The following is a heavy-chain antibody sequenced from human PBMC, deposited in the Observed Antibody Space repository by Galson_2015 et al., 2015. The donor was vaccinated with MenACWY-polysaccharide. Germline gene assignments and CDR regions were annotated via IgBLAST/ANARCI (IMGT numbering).Heavy chain of an antibody. J-gene: IGHJ4*02. D-gene: IGHD5-24*01. V-gene: IGHV1-8*02. CDR3: ASYKAGPGYFDY. CDR2: MNANSGHT. Sequence: SVKVSCEASGYTFTSCDINWVRQAPGQGLEWMGGMNANSGHTGYAQTFQGRVTMTRNTSISTVYMEMSSLTAEDTAVNYWASYKAGPGYFDYWGQGTLVTVSS. CDR1: GYTFTSCD.